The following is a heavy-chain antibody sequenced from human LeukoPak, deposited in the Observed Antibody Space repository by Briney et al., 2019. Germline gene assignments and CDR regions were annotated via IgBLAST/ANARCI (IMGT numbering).Heavy chain of an antibody. V-gene: IGHV4-59*12. CDR2: IYYSGST. Sequence: PSETLSLTCTVSSGSISSYYWSWIRQPPGKGLEWIGYIYYSGSTNYNPSLKSRVTISVDTSKNQFSLKLSSVTAADTAVYYCARGPRYDYVWGSYESDFDYWGQGTLVAVSS. J-gene: IGHJ4*02. CDR3: ARGPRYDYVWGSYESDFDY. D-gene: IGHD3-16*01. CDR1: SGSISSYY.